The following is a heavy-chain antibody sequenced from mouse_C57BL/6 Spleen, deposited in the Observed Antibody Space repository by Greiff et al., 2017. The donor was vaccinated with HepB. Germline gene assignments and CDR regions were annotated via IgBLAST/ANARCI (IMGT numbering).Heavy chain of an antibody. CDR2: IDPSDSET. V-gene: IGHV1-52*01. CDR1: GYTFTSYW. J-gene: IGHJ3*01. D-gene: IGHD1-1*01. CDR3: ARERDYYYGSSPLAY. Sequence: VQLQQPGAELVRPGSSVKLSCKASGYTFTSYWMHWVKQRPIQGLEWIGNIDPSDSETHYNQKFKDKATLTVDKSSSTAYMQLSSLTSEDSAVYYCARERDYYYGSSPLAYWGQGTLVTVSA.